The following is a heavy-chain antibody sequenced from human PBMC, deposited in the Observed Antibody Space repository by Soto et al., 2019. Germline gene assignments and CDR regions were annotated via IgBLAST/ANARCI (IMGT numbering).Heavy chain of an antibody. CDR2: IIPIFGTA. J-gene: IGHJ6*02. CDR1: GGTFRSYA. Sequence: SVKVSCKASGGTFRSYAIRWVRQAPGQGLEWMGGIIPIFGTANYAQKFQGRVTITADESTSTAYMELSSLRSEDTAVYYCAKLPQLRYFDWPDYYGMDVWGQGTTVTVSS. CDR3: AKLPQLRYFDWPDYYGMDV. V-gene: IGHV1-69*13. D-gene: IGHD3-9*01.